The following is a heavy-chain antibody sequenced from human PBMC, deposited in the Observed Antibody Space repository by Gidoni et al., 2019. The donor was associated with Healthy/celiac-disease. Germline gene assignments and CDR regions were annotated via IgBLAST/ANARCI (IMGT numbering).Heavy chain of an antibody. D-gene: IGHD3-22*01. CDR2: ISGSGGST. J-gene: IGHJ4*02. V-gene: IGHV3-23*01. CDR1: GFPFSSYA. Sequence: EVQLLESGGGLVQPGGSLRLSCAASGFPFSSYAMSWVRQAPGKGLEWVSAISGSGGSTYYADSVKGRFTISRDNSKNTLYLQMNSLRAEDTAVYYCAKDLHYYDSSGYFDYWGQGTLVTVSS. CDR3: AKDLHYYDSSGYFDY.